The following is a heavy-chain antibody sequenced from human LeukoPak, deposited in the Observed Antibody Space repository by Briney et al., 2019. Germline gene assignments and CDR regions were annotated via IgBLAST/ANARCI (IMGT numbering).Heavy chain of an antibody. CDR2: ISSDGGSP. Sequence: SGGSLRLSCAASGFTFSSYWMSWVRQAPGKGMEYVSAISSDGGSPYYANSVKGRFTISRDNSKNTLYLQMGSLRTEDMAVYYCARERGRNGDYDYWGQGTLVTVSS. CDR3: ARERGRNGDYDY. CDR1: GFTFSSYW. J-gene: IGHJ4*02. D-gene: IGHD1-1*01. V-gene: IGHV3-64*01.